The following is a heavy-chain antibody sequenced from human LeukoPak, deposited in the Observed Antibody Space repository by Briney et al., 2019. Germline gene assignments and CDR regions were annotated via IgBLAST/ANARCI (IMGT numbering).Heavy chain of an antibody. V-gene: IGHV3-23*01. J-gene: IGHJ3*02. CDR1: GITFSSYA. D-gene: IGHD3-22*01. CDR2: IGGSGGAT. Sequence: GGSPRLSCTASGITFSSYAMNWVRQAPGRGLEWVSGIGGSGGATYYADSVKDRFTISRDNSKNTVFLQMNSLRADDTAVYYCAKGTSGSYTMIVVVSNAFDIWGQGTMVTVSS. CDR3: AKGTSGSYTMIVVVSNAFDI.